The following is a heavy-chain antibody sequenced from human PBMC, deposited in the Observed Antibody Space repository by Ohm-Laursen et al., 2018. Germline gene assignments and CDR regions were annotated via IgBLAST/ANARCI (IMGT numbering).Heavy chain of an antibody. CDR3: ARGPRSFPLRYSGSDDRAHFFGY. J-gene: IGHJ4*02. Sequence: GTLSLTCSVYGGSFSGYYWSWIRQPPGKGLEWIGEIDHSGSTNYSPSLKSRVTISLDSSKNQISLKLSAVTAADTAVYYCARGPRSFPLRYSGSDDRAHFFGYWGQGTLVTVSS. CDR2: IDHSGST. D-gene: IGHD5-12*01. CDR1: GGSFSGYY. V-gene: IGHV4-34*01.